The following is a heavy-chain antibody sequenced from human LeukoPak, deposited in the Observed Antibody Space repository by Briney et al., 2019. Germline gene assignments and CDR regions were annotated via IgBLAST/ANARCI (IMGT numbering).Heavy chain of an antibody. V-gene: IGHV4-4*09. CDR2: IYTSGST. J-gene: IGHJ5*02. D-gene: IGHD2-2*01. CDR1: GGSISSYY. CDR3: ARGLGVVVPAAIDNWFDP. Sequence: SETLSLTCTVSGGSISSYYWSWIQQPPGKGLEWIGYIYTSGSTNYNPSLKSRVTISVDTSKNQFSLKLSSVTAADTAVYYCARGLGVVVPAAIDNWFDPWGQGTLVTVSS.